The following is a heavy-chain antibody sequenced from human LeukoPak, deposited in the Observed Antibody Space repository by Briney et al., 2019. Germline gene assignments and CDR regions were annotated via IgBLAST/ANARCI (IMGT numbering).Heavy chain of an antibody. CDR2: IRSKAYGGTT. CDR1: GFTFGDYA. CDR3: TTPITMIVVAGFDY. Sequence: PGGSLRLSCTASGFTFGDYAMSWVRQAPGKGLEWVGFIRSKAYGGTTEYAAPVKGRFTISRDDSKSIAYLQMNSLKTEDTAVYYCTTPITMIVVAGFDYWGQGTLVTVSS. V-gene: IGHV3-49*04. D-gene: IGHD3-22*01. J-gene: IGHJ4*02.